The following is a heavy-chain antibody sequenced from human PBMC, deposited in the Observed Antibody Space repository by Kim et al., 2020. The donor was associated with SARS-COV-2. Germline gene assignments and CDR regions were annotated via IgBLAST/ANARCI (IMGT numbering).Heavy chain of an antibody. D-gene: IGHD3-10*01. J-gene: IGHJ3*02. Sequence: SVKVSCKASGGTFSSYAISWVRQAPGQGLEWMGGIIPIFGTANYAQKFQGRVTITADESTSTAYMELSSLRSEDTAVYYCARDPYYYGSGSGSGAFDIWGQGTMVTVSS. CDR1: GGTFSSYA. CDR2: IIPIFGTA. CDR3: ARDPYYYGSGSGSGAFDI. V-gene: IGHV1-69*13.